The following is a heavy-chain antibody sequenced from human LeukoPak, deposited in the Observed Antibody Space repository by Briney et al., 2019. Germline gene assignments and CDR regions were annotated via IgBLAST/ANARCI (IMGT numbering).Heavy chain of an antibody. CDR1: GGSVSSGSYY. CDR3: ASFNSGSYLDAFDI. J-gene: IGHJ3*02. V-gene: IGHV4-61*01. D-gene: IGHD1-26*01. CDR2: IYYSGST. Sequence: SETLSPTCTVSGGSVSSGSYYWSWIRQPPGKGLEWIGYIYYSGSTNYNPSLKSRVTISVDTSKNQFSLKLSSVTAADTAVYYCASFNSGSYLDAFDIWGQGTMVTVSS.